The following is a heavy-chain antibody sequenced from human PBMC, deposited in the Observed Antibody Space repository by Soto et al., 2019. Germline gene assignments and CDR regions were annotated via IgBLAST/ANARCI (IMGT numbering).Heavy chain of an antibody. CDR3: ATQYSSPENYFGY. CDR2: IIPIFGTA. Sequence: QVQLVQSGAEVQKPGSSVKVSCKASGGTFSSYAISWVRQAPGQGLEWMGGIIPIFGTANYAQQFQGRVTITADESTSTAYLELSSLRSDDPAVYYCATQYSSPENYFGYWCQGTLVTVSS. J-gene: IGHJ4*02. CDR1: GGTFSSYA. V-gene: IGHV1-69*01. D-gene: IGHD6-6*01.